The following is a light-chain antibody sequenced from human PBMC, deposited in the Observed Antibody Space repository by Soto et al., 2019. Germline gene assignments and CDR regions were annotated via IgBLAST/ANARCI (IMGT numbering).Light chain of an antibody. J-gene: IGKJ5*01. V-gene: IGKV3-15*01. CDR3: QQFHNWPPIT. CDR1: QSVSTN. Sequence: EIVMTHSPATLSVSPGERATLSCGASQSVSTNLAWYQQKPGQAPRLLIYGASTRATGIPARFSGSGSGTEFTLTISSLQSEDFAVYYCQQFHNWPPITFGQGTRLEIK. CDR2: GAS.